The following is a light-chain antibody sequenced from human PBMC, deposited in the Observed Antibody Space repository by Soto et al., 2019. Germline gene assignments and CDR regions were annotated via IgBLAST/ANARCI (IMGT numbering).Light chain of an antibody. CDR1: PDIRSY. J-gene: IGKJ4*01. Sequence: IQMTPSPIFPFASLGDKGNNNFRARPDIRSYLNWYQQKPGKAPNLLIYAASSLQSGVPSRFSGSGSGTDFTLTISSLQPEDFATYYCQQSYRPLTFGGGTKVEIK. CDR2: AAS. CDR3: QQSYRPLT. V-gene: IGKV1-39*01.